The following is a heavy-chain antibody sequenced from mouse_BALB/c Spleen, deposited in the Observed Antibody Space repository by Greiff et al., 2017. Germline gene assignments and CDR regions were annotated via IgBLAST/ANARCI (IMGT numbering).Heavy chain of an antibody. D-gene: IGHD4-1*01. V-gene: IGHV5-17*02. CDR3: ARWEWRD. J-gene: IGHJ4*01. CDR1: GFTFSSFG. CDR2: ISSGSSTI. Sequence: EVQRVESGGGLVQPGGSRKLSCAASGFTFSSFGMHWVRQAPEKGLEWVAYISSGSSTIYYADTVKGRFTISRDNPKNTLFLQMTSLRSEDTAMYYCARWEWRDWGQGTSVTVSS.